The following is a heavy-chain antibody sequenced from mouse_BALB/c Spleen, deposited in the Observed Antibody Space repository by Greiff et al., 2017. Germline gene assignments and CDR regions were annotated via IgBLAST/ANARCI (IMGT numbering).Heavy chain of an antibody. CDR1: GYSITSDYA. J-gene: IGHJ2*01. CDR3: ARFGYDEEGFDY. Sequence: EVQLQQSGPGLVKPSQSLSLTCTVTGYSITSDYAWNWIRQFPGNKLEWMGYISYSGSTSYNPSLKSRISITRDTSKNQFFLQLNSVTTEDTATYYCARFGYDEEGFDYWGQGTTLTVSS. D-gene: IGHD2-2*01. CDR2: ISYSGST. V-gene: IGHV3-2*02.